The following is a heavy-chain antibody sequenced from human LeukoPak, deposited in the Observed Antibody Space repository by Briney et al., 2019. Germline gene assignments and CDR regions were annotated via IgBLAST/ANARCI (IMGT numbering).Heavy chain of an antibody. V-gene: IGHV1-18*01. Sequence: VASVKVSCKASGYTFTSYGISWVRQAPGQGLEWMGWISAYNGNTNYAQKLQGRVTMTTDTSTSTAYMGLRSLRSDDTAVYYCARAGCSSTSCYYADYWGQGTLVTVSS. CDR3: ARAGCSSTSCYYADY. D-gene: IGHD2-2*01. CDR1: GYTFTSYG. CDR2: ISAYNGNT. J-gene: IGHJ4*02.